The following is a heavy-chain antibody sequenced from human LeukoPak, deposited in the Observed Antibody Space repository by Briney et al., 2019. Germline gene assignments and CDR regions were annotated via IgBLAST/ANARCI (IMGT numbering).Heavy chain of an antibody. D-gene: IGHD1-26*01. V-gene: IGHV3-9*01. CDR3: AKAPTGATRAFDY. J-gene: IGHJ4*02. CDR1: GFTFDDYA. Sequence: PGGSLRLSCAASGFTFDDYAMHWVRQAPGKGLEWVSGISWNSGSIGYADSVKGRFTISRDNAKNSLYPQMNSLRAEDTALYYCAKAPTGATRAFDYWGQGTLVTVSS. CDR2: ISWNSGSI.